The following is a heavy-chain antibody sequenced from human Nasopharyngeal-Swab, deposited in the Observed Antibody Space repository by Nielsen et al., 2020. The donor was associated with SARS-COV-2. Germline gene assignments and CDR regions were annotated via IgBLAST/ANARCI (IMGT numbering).Heavy chain of an antibody. J-gene: IGHJ6*02. CDR2: ISSSSSYI. D-gene: IGHD2-15*01. CDR1: GFTFSSYS. Sequence: GESLKISCAASGFTFSSYSMNWVRQAPGKGLEWVSSISSSSSYIYYADSVKGRFTISRDNAKNSLYLQMNSLRAEDTAVYYCARGCCCSGGSCYPYYYYGMDVWGQGTTVTVSS. CDR3: ARGCCCSGGSCYPYYYYGMDV. V-gene: IGHV3-21*01.